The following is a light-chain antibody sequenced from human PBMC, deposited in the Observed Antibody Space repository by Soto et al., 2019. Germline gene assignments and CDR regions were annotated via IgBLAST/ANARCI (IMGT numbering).Light chain of an antibody. V-gene: IGKV1-39*01. Sequence: DRVTITCLASQCLXSYFNWYQQKPGKAPKILXDAAASLPSGGPSRFSGSGSGTDFTLTISSLQPEDFANYYCQQSSSTTRPSGGRTKVDI. CDR3: QQSSSTTRP. J-gene: IGKJ4*01. CDR1: QCLXSY. CDR2: AAA.